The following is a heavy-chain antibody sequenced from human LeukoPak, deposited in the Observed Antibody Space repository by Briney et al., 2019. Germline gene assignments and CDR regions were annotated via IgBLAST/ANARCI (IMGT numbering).Heavy chain of an antibody. J-gene: IGHJ4*02. CDR3: ARANYGFDY. D-gene: IGHD1-7*01. V-gene: IGHV3-11*01. Sequence: KPGGSLRLSCSASGFTFSDYFMSWIRQAPGKGLEWVSYITGPGTSIYYADSVKGRFTISRDNAKNSLYLQMNSLRAEDTAVYFCARANYGFDYWGQGTLVTVCS. CDR1: GFTFSDYF. CDR2: ITGPGTSI.